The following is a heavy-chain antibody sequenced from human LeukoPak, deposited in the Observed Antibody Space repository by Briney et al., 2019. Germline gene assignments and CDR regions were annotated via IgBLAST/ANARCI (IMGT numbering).Heavy chain of an antibody. Sequence: GRSLRLSCAASGFNFSSYAMHWVRQAPGKGLDWVAVISDGGDDKFYTDSVKGRFSISRDNSKNTLYLQMNSLRAEDTAAYHCASDLDYGDIDDSFDVWGQGTMVTVSS. CDR1: GFNFSSYA. CDR2: ISDGGDDK. D-gene: IGHD4-17*01. V-gene: IGHV3-30*10. J-gene: IGHJ3*01. CDR3: ASDLDYGDIDDSFDV.